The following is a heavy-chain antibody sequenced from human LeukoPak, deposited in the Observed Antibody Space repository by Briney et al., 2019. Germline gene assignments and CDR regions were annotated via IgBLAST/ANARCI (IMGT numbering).Heavy chain of an antibody. CDR2: KSHTEGT. V-gene: IGHV4-34*01. D-gene: IGHD3-9*01. J-gene: IGHJ4*02. CDR1: GVSINDYY. CDR3: ARIRCGHSGSVCYNH. Sequence: SDTLSLTCVVFGVSINDYYWRWIRQPAGKGLEWIDEKSHTEGTRYNPSLESRVTMSVSTYENQLSLKLIFVTAADTAVYSCARIRCGHSGSVCYNHWGLGTLVTVSS.